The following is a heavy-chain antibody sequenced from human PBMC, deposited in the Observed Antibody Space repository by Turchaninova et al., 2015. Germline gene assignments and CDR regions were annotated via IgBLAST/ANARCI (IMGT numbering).Heavy chain of an antibody. J-gene: IGHJ4*02. D-gene: IGHD1-1*01. V-gene: IGHV5-51*01. CDR2: IYPGDSDT. CDR1: GYTFANYW. CDR3: ARRYAQHDFFDY. Sequence: EVQLVQCGAEVHKPGESLRVSCTGSGYTFANYWIAWGRQMPGKGLEWMGLIYPGDSDTRYSPSFQGQVTISADKSISTAYLQWSSLRASDTAIYYCARRYAQHDFFDYWGQGTLVTVSS.